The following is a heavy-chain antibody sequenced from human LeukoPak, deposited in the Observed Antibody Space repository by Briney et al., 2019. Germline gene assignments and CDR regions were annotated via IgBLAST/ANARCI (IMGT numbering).Heavy chain of an antibody. V-gene: IGHV1-2*02. D-gene: IGHD3-3*01. CDR3: ARSETPTIFGVVSNMDV. CDR1: GYTFTGYY. Sequence: ASVKVSCKASGYTFTGYYMHWVRQAPGQGLEWMGWMNPNSGGTNYAQKFQGRVTMTRDTSISTAYMELSRLRSDDTAVYYCARSETPTIFGVVSNMDVWGKGTTVTVSS. CDR2: MNPNSGGT. J-gene: IGHJ6*03.